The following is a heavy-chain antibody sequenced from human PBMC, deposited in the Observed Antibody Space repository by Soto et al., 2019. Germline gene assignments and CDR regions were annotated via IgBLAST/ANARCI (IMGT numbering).Heavy chain of an antibody. CDR3: ASNDYVWGSYLVYFDY. D-gene: IGHD3-16*02. CDR1: GGSLSSSSYF. V-gene: IGHV4-39*01. J-gene: IGHJ4*02. Sequence: SLETPSLPPTVSGGSLSSSSYFWGWVRQPPGKGLEWIGSIYYSGSTYYNPSLKSRVTISVDTSKNQFSLKLSSVTAADTAVYYCASNDYVWGSYLVYFDYWGQGTLVTVSS. CDR2: IYYSGST.